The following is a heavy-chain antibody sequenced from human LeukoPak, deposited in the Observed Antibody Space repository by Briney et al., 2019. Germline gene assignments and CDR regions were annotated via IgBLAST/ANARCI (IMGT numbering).Heavy chain of an antibody. J-gene: IGHJ4*02. Sequence: GGSLRLSCAASGFIFRNYAMHWVRQAPGKGLEWVAVITYDGNDKYYADSVKGRLTISRDNSKNTLYLQMNSLRTEDTSVYYCARGAHKRDDYGGFFDYWGQGTLVTVSS. CDR2: ITYDGNDK. D-gene: IGHD4-17*01. CDR3: ARGAHKRDDYGGFFDY. V-gene: IGHV3-30*04. CDR1: GFIFRNYA.